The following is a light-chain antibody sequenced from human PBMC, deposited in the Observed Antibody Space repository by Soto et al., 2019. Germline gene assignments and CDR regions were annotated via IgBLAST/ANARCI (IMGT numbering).Light chain of an antibody. CDR1: SSDVGGYNY. V-gene: IGLV2-8*01. CDR3: SSYAGSKGV. J-gene: IGLJ3*02. Sequence: QSALTQPPSASGSPGQSVTISCTGTSSDVGGYNYVSWYQQHPGKAPKLMIYEASKRPSGVPDRFSGSKSGNTASLTVSGLQDEEEADYYCSSYAGSKGVFGGGTKLTVL. CDR2: EAS.